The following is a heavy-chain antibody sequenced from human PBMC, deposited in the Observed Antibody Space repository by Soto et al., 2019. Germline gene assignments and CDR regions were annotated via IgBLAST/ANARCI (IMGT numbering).Heavy chain of an antibody. V-gene: IGHV1-18*01. J-gene: IGHJ4*02. D-gene: IGHD6-13*01. CDR2: ISAYSGST. CDR3: ARDFTKSSSWPYYFDY. CDR1: GYTFTTYG. Sequence: QVQLVQSGAEVKKPGASVKVSCKASGYTFTTYGISWPPQAPGQGLEWMGWISAYSGSTKFAQKLQGRVTMTTDTSTTTAYMELRSLTSDDTAVYYCARDFTKSSSWPYYFDYWGQGTLVNVSA.